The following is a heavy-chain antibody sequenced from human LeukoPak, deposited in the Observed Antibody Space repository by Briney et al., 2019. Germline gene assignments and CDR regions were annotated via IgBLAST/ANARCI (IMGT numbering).Heavy chain of an antibody. Sequence: SETLSLTCTVSGGSISSSSYYWGWIRQPPGKGLEWIGSIYYSGSTYYNPSLKSRVTISVDTSKNQFSLKLSSVTAADTAVYYCARHIRENWNANWFDPWGQGTLVTVSS. D-gene: IGHD1-1*01. CDR2: IYYSGST. CDR3: ARHIRENWNANWFDP. J-gene: IGHJ5*02. V-gene: IGHV4-39*01. CDR1: GGSISSSSYY.